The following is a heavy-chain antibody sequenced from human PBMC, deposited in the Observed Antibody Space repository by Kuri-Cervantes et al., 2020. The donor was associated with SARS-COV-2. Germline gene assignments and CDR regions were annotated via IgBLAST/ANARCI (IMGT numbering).Heavy chain of an antibody. CDR3: AKDKSVNFAKNYFDY. Sequence: GESLKISCAASGFTFSSYGMHWVRQAPGKGLEWVAFIRYDGSNKYYAGSVKGRFTISRDNSKNTLYLQMNSLRAEDTAVYYCAKDKSVNFAKNYFDYWGQGTLVTVSS. CDR1: GFTFSSYG. J-gene: IGHJ4*02. CDR2: IRYDGSNK. V-gene: IGHV3-30*02. D-gene: IGHD3-9*01.